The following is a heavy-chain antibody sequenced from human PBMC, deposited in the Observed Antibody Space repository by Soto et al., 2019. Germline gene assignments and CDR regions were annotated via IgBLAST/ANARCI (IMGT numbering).Heavy chain of an antibody. CDR1: GFTFSTYA. CDR2: ITGGGGST. D-gene: IGHD6-19*01. J-gene: IGHJ4*02. Sequence: EVQLLESGGGLVQPGGSLRLSCAASGFTFSTYAMGWVRQAPGKGLEWVSGITGGGGSTYYADSVKGRFTISRDNSKNTLYLQINSLRAEDTAVYYCANRACLRVAVAGNDCWGQGTLVTVSS. CDR3: ANRACLRVAVAGNDC. V-gene: IGHV3-23*01.